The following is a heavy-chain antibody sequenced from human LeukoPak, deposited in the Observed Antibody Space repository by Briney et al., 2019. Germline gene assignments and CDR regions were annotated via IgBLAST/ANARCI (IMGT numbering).Heavy chain of an antibody. D-gene: IGHD6-19*01. J-gene: IGHJ4*02. CDR2: IIEGGDVK. CDR1: GFTFSAYW. Sequence: GGSLRLSCAASGFTFSAYWMTWVRQAPGRGLAWVANIIEGGDVKYYVDSVKGRFTISRDNTKNSLYLQMTSLRADDTAVYYCARVGKNGWDFDHWGQGTLVTVSS. V-gene: IGHV3-7*01. CDR3: ARVGKNGWDFDH.